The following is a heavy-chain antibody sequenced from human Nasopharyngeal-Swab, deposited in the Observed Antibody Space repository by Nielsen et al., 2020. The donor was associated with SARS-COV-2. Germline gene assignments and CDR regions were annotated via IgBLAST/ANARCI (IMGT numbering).Heavy chain of an antibody. J-gene: IGHJ4*02. CDR2: IRSKANSYAT. CDR1: GFPFSGSA. CDR3: TRPYLGRGY. Sequence: GALKISCAASGFPFSGSAMHWVRQASGKGLEWVGRIRSKANSYATAYAASVKGRFTISRDDSKNTAYLQMNSLKTEDTAVYYCTRPYLGRGYWGQGTLVTVSS. V-gene: IGHV3-73*01.